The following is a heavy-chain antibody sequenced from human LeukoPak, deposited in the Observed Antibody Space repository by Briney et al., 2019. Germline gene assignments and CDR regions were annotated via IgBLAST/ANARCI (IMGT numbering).Heavy chain of an antibody. CDR3: ARRRGYSYGYADY. J-gene: IGHJ4*02. CDR1: GFTFSSYW. CDR2: INHSGST. V-gene: IGHV4-34*01. Sequence: GSLRLSCAASGFTFSSYWMSWVRQAPGKGLEWIGEINHSGSTNYNPSLKSRVTISVDTSKNQFSLKLSSVTAADTAVYYCARRRGYSYGYADYWGQGTLVTVSS. D-gene: IGHD5-18*01.